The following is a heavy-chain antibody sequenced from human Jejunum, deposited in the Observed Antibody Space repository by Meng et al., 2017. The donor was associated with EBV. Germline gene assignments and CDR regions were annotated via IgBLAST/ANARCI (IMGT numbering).Heavy chain of an antibody. CDR2: INIGNGNT. D-gene: IGHD2/OR15-2a*01. J-gene: IGHJ4*02. V-gene: IGHV1-3*04. CDR1: GYMFISYA. Sequence: QVQVVQSGAEVKKRGASVKVSCKASGYMFISYARHWVRQAPGQRLEWMGWINIGNGNTKYSQKFHDRLTISRDTSANTAYLELSSLTSEDTAIYYCATGDDYGNSNFDYWGQGTLVTVSS. CDR3: ATGDDYGNSNFDY.